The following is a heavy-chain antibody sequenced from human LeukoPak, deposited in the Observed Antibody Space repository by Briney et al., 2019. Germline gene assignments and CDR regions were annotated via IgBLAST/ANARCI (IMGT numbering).Heavy chain of an antibody. Sequence: ASVKVSCKASGGTFSSYAISWVRQALGQGLEWMGGIIPIFGTANYAQKFQGRVTITTDESTSTAYMELSSLRSEDTAVYYCARYRATYGGNSFDYWGQGTLVTVPS. CDR3: ARYRATYGGNSFDY. CDR2: IIPIFGTA. J-gene: IGHJ4*02. V-gene: IGHV1-69*05. D-gene: IGHD4-23*01. CDR1: GGTFSSYA.